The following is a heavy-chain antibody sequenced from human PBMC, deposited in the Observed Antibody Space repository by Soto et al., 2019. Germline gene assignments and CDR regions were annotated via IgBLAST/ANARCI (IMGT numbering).Heavy chain of an antibody. CDR1: GGSFSGYY. V-gene: IGHV4-34*01. Sequence: PSATLSLTCAVYGGSFSGYYWSWIRQPPGKGLEWIGEINHSGSTNYNPSLKSRVTISVDTSKNQFSLKLSSVTAADTAVYYCARVYGDYGPGYYYYMDVWGKGTTVTVSS. CDR2: INHSGST. CDR3: ARVYGDYGPGYYYYMDV. D-gene: IGHD4-17*01. J-gene: IGHJ6*03.